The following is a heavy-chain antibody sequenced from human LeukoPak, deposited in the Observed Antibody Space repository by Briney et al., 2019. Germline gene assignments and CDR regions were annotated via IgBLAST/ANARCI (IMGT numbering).Heavy chain of an antibody. Sequence: SETLSLTCAVSGGSISSSNWWSWVRQPPGKGLEWIGEIYHSGSTNYNPSLKSRVTISIDTSKNQFSLKLSSVTAADTAVYYCASDRIEVDAFDIWGQGTMVTVSS. V-gene: IGHV4-4*02. D-gene: IGHD2-15*01. CDR1: GGSISSSNW. CDR2: IYHSGST. CDR3: ASDRIEVDAFDI. J-gene: IGHJ3*02.